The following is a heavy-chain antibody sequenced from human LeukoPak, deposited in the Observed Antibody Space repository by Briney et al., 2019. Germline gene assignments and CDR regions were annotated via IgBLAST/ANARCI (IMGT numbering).Heavy chain of an antibody. D-gene: IGHD1-26*01. V-gene: IGHV1-24*01. J-gene: IGHJ4*02. Sequence: ASVKVSCKVSGYTLTELSMHWVRQAPGKGLEWMGGFDPEDGETIYAQKFQGRVTMTEDTSTDTAYMELSSLRSEDTAVYYCAATLVGAILPIDYWGREPWSPSPQ. CDR2: FDPEDGET. CDR3: AATLVGAILPIDY. CDR1: GYTLTELS.